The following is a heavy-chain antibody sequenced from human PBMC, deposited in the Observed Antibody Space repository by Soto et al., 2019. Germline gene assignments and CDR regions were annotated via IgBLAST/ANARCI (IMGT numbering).Heavy chain of an antibody. CDR1: GFTFSSYA. Sequence: GGSLRLSCAASGFTFSSYAMSWVRQAPGKGLEWVSAISGSGGSTYYADSVKGRFTISRDNSKNTLYLQMNSLRAEDTAVYYCAGPASTRSRYYYYYYGMDVWGQGTTVTVSS. J-gene: IGHJ6*02. CDR3: AGPASTRSRYYYYYYGMDV. CDR2: ISGSGGST. V-gene: IGHV3-23*01.